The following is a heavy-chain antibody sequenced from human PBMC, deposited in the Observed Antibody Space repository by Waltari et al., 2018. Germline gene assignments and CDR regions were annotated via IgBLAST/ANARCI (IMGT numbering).Heavy chain of an antibody. J-gene: IGHJ2*01. D-gene: IGHD6-19*01. CDR2: FNAGNGNT. CDR1: GYTFTSYA. Sequence: QVQLVQSGAEVKKPGASLKVSCKASGYTFTSYAMHWVRQAPGQRLEWMGWFNAGNGNTKYSQKFQGRVTITRDTSASTAYMELSSLRSEDTAVYYCARERGLSSGWYQFFWYFDLWGRGTLVTVSS. V-gene: IGHV1-3*01. CDR3: ARERGLSSGWYQFFWYFDL.